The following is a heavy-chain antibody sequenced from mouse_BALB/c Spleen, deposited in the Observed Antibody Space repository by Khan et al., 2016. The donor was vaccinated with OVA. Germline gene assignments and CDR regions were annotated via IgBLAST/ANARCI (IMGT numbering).Heavy chain of an antibody. Sequence: EVQLQESGPSLVKPSQTLSLTCSVTGESITSGYWNWIRKFPGHKLEYMGYIIYTGYTYYNPSLKSRISITRHTSKNQYYLQLSSVTDEDTATHYCARSTYRYAFVYWGQGTLVTVSA. J-gene: IGHJ3*01. CDR2: IIYTGYT. CDR3: ARSTYRYAFVY. CDR1: GESITSGY. D-gene: IGHD2-12*01. V-gene: IGHV3-8*02.